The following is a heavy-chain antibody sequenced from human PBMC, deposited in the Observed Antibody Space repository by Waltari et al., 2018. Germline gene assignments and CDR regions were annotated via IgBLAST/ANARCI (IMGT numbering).Heavy chain of an antibody. CDR2: ISYSGNT. CDR1: GGSISSYY. D-gene: IGHD5-18*01. CDR3: ARYSYGQTYYCDY. V-gene: IGHV4-59*01. J-gene: IGHJ4*02. Sequence: QVRLQESGPGLVKPSETLSLTCSVAGGSISSYYWSWIRQPPGKGLEWIGYISYSGNTNYNPSLKSRGTIWVDTSKNQFSLELTSVTAADTAVYYCARYSYGQTYYCDYWGQGTLVTVSS.